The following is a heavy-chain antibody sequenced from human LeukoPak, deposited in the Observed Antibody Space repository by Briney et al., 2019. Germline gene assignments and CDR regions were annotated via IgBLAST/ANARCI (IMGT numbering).Heavy chain of an antibody. CDR2: INNSGRST. J-gene: IGHJ3*02. CDR1: GFSFSAFA. CDR3: VKTRITFGGVIRTDAFDI. D-gene: IGHD3-16*01. Sequence: PGGSLRLSCSASGFSFSAFAMHWVRQAPGKGLGYVSGINNSGRSTYYADSVKARFTISRDNSKNTLFLQITSLRAEDTAVYYCVKTRITFGGVIRTDAFDIWGQGTMVTVSS. V-gene: IGHV3-64D*06.